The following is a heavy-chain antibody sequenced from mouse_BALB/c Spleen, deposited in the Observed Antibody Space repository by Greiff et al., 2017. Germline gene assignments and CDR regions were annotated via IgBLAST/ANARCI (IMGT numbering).Heavy chain of an antibody. J-gene: IGHJ2*01. CDR1: GFSLTGYG. CDR3: ARAPYYYGSRYYFDY. Sequence: QVQLKESGPGLVAPSQSLTITCTASGFSLTGYGVNWVRQPPGKGLEWLGMIWGDGSTDYNSALISRLSTSKDNSKSQVFLKMNSLQTDDTARYYCARAPYYYGSRYYFDYWGQGTTLPVSS. V-gene: IGHV2-6-7*01. D-gene: IGHD1-1*01. CDR2: IWGDGST.